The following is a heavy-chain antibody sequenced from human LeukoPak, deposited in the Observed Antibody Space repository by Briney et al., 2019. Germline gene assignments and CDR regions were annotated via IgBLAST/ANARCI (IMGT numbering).Heavy chain of an antibody. D-gene: IGHD3-10*01. CDR3: AGGLIRGVIRPHYYYAMDV. Sequence: GASVKVSCKASGGTFTSYTISWVRQAPGQGLEWMGGIIPILGTPNYAQKFQGRVTITADESTTTAYMELSSLRSEDTAVYYCAGGLIRGVIRPHYYYAMDVWGKGTTVTVSS. CDR1: GGTFTSYT. CDR2: IIPILGTP. V-gene: IGHV1-69*16. J-gene: IGHJ6*04.